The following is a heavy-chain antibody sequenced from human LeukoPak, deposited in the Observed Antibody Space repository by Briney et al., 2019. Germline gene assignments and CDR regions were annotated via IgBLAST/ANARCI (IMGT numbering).Heavy chain of an antibody. J-gene: IGHJ4*02. V-gene: IGHV4-39*01. Sequence: SETLSLTCTVSGGSISSSTYCWGWIRQPPGKGLGWIGSIFYSGSTYYNPSLKSRVTISIDTSKNQFSLKLSSVTAADTAVYYCARISEGAVLDNWGQGALVTVSS. D-gene: IGHD3-16*01. CDR2: IFYSGST. CDR1: GGSISSSTYC. CDR3: ARISEGAVLDN.